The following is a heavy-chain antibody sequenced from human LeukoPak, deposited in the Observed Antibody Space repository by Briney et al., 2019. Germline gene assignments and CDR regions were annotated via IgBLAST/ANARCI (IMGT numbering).Heavy chain of an antibody. Sequence: GGSLRLSCAASGFTFSSYWMNWVRQAPGKGLVWVSRIASDGSSTTYADSVKGRFSISRDNAKNTLYLQMNSLRVVDMAVYYCARGRPHGNDYRGQGTLVTVSS. CDR2: IASDGSST. J-gene: IGHJ4*02. V-gene: IGHV3-74*01. CDR1: GFTFSSYW. D-gene: IGHD4-23*01. CDR3: ARGRPHGNDY.